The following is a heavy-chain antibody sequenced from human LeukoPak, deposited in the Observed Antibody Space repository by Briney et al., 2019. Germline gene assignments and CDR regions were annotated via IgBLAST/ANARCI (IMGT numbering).Heavy chain of an antibody. CDR1: GFTFSSYW. CDR2: INNDGSST. CDR3: AGTYWADY. Sequence: SGGSLRLSCAASGFTFSSYWMHWVRQAPEKGLVWVSRINNDGSSTNYADSVKGRFTISRDNAKNTLYLQMNSLRADDTAVYYCAGTYWADYWGQGTLVTVSS. V-gene: IGHV3-74*01. D-gene: IGHD2-8*02. J-gene: IGHJ4*02.